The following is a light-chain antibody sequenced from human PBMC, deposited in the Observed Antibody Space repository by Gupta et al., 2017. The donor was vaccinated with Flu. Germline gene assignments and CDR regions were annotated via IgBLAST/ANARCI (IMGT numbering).Light chain of an antibody. CDR2: DVS. Sequence: VTISCTGTSSDVGGYNYVSWYQQHPGKAPKLMIYDVSKRPSGVPDRFSGSKSGNTASLTISGLQAEDEADYYCCSYAGSYTFEVFGGGTKLTVL. V-gene: IGLV2-11*01. J-gene: IGLJ2*01. CDR3: CSYAGSYTFEV. CDR1: SSDVGGYNY.